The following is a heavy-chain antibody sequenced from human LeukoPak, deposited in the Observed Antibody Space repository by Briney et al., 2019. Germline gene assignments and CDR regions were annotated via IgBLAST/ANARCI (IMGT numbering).Heavy chain of an antibody. D-gene: IGHD2-2*01. CDR3: ARVDGYCSSTSCPNPRYYYGMDV. V-gene: IGHV3-33*01. J-gene: IGHJ6*04. CDR2: IWYDGSNK. Sequence: GRSLRLSCAASGFTFSSYGMHWVRQAPGKGLEWVAVIWYDGSNKYYADSVKGRFTISRDSSKNTLYLQMNSLRAEDTAVYYCARVDGYCSSTSCPNPRYYYGMDVWGKGTTVTVSS. CDR1: GFTFSSYG.